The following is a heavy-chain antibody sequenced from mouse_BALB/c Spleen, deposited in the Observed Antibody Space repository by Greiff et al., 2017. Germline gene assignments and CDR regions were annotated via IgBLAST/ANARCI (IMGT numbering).Heavy chain of an antibody. CDR3: ARHYDGYYVYYAMDY. Sequence: VQLQQSGPELVKPGASVKMSCKASGYTFTSYVMHWVKQKPGQGLEWIGYINPYNDGTKYNEKFKGKATLTSDKSSSTAYMELSSLTSEDSAVYYCARHYDGYYVYYAMDYWGQGTSVTVSS. D-gene: IGHD2-3*01. CDR2: INPYNDGT. J-gene: IGHJ4*01. CDR1: GYTFTSYV. V-gene: IGHV1-14*01.